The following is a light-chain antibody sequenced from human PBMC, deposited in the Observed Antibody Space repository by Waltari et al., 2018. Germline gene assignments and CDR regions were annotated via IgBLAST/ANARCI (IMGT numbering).Light chain of an antibody. CDR3: CSYAGSYTWV. Sequence: QSALTQPRPVSGSPGQSVTISCTGTSTDVGGYNYVPWYQQHPAKAPKPMIYDVSKRPSGVPDRFSGSKSGNTASLTISGLQAEDEADYYCCSYAGSYTWVFGGGTKLTVL. CDR1: STDVGGYNY. V-gene: IGLV2-11*01. CDR2: DVS. J-gene: IGLJ2*01.